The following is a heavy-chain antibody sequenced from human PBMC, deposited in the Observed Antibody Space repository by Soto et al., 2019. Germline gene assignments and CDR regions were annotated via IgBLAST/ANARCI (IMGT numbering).Heavy chain of an antibody. Sequence: PSQIKCDPRTVSDGYLGVRSYYWTWLLEPPGKGLEWIGSSYYSGTTYFNPSLKSRATISVDTSKNQFSLRLTSVTAADTAIYYCTRRYNCNDNYFDPWGQGALVPVS. V-gene: IGHV4-39*01. D-gene: IGHD2-15*01. CDR1: DGYLGVRSYY. CDR2: SYYSGTT. J-gene: IGHJ5*02. CDR3: TRRYNCNDNYFDP.